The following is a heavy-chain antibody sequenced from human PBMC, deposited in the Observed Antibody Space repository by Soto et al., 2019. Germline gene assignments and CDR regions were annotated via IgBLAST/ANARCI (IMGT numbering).Heavy chain of an antibody. CDR1: GFTFDDYG. Sequence: GGSLRLSCAASGFTFDDYGMSWVRQAPGKGLEWVSGINWNGGSTGYADSVKGRFTISRDNSKNTLYLQMNSLRAEDTAVYYCAAGEFLEWLPTVPPVDYWGQGTLVTAPQ. CDR3: AAGEFLEWLPTVPPVDY. J-gene: IGHJ4*02. CDR2: INWNGGST. D-gene: IGHD3-3*01. V-gene: IGHV3-20*04.